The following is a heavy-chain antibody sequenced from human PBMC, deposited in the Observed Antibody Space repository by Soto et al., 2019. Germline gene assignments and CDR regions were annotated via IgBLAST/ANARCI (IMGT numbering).Heavy chain of an antibody. V-gene: IGHV1-69*13. Sequence: VKVSCKASGGTFSSYAISWVRQAPGQGLEWMGGIIPIFGTANYAQKFQGRVTITADESTSTAYMELSSLRSEDTAVYYCARVGYCSGGSCYPGHYYYYYGMDVWGQGTTVTVSS. CDR1: GGTFSSYA. CDR3: ARVGYCSGGSCYPGHYYYYYGMDV. CDR2: IIPIFGTA. J-gene: IGHJ6*02. D-gene: IGHD2-15*01.